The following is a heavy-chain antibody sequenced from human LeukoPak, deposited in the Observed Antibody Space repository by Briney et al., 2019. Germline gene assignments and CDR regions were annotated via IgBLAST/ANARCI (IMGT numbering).Heavy chain of an antibody. CDR3: AKDLQWGDYYYGMDV. CDR1: EFTFSTYA. CDR2: ISGSGGST. V-gene: IGHV3-23*01. J-gene: IGHJ6*02. Sequence: QPGGSLRLSCAASEFTFSTYARSWVRQPPGKGLEWVSAISGSGGSTYHADSVKGRFTISRDNSKNTLYLQMNSLRAEDTAVYYCAKDLQWGDYYYGMDVWGQGTTVTVSS. D-gene: IGHD1-26*01.